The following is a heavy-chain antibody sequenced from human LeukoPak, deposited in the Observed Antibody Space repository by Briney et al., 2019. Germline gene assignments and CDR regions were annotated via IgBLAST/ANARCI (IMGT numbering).Heavy chain of an antibody. D-gene: IGHD3-3*01. V-gene: IGHV1-3*03. Sequence: ASVKVSCKASGYTFTSYATHWVRQAPGQRLEWMGWINAGNGNTKYSQEFQGRVTITRDTSASTAYVELSSLRSEDMAVYYCARSQITIPHNWFDPWGQGTLVTVSS. CDR3: ARSQITIPHNWFDP. J-gene: IGHJ5*02. CDR2: INAGNGNT. CDR1: GYTFTSYA.